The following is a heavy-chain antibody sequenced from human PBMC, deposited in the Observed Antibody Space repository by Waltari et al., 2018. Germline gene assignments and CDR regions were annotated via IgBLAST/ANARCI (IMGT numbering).Heavy chain of an antibody. D-gene: IGHD2-21*02. J-gene: IGHJ3*01. CDR2: IYHSGST. CDR1: GYSISSGDY. V-gene: IGHV4-38-2*01. Sequence: QVQLQESGPGLVKPSETLSLTCAVSGYSISSGDYWGWIRQPPGKGLEWIGTIYHSGSTYYNPSLKSRVTISVDTSKSHFSLRLTSVTAADTALYYCARNLTAWTTGTLDVWGQGTMVTVSS. CDR3: ARNLTAWTTGTLDV.